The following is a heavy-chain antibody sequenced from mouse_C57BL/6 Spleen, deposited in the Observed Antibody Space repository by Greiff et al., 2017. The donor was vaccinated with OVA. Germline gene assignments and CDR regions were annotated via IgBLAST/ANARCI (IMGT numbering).Heavy chain of an antibody. V-gene: IGHV1-64*01. Sequence: QVQLQQPGAELVKPGASVKLSCKASGYTFTSYWMHWVKQRPGQGLEWIGMIHPNSGSTNYNEKFKSKATLTVYKSSSTAYMQLSSLTSEDSAVYYCARKKVYYDYDEGYFDVWGTGTTVTVSS. D-gene: IGHD2-4*01. CDR1: GYTFTSYW. CDR2: IHPNSGST. J-gene: IGHJ1*03. CDR3: ARKKVYYDYDEGYFDV.